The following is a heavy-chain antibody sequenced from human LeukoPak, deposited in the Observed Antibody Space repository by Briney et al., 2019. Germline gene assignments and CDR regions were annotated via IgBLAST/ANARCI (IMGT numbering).Heavy chain of an antibody. CDR1: GYTVTSSD. J-gene: IGHJ4*02. D-gene: IGHD6-13*01. CDR3: ARGRSGLAAAGTYDY. Sequence: ASVKVSCKASGYTVTSSDINLVRQATGQGLEWMGWINPKSGRTGYAKKFQDRVSMTMNTSISTAYMEVSSLRFDDTAVYYCARGRSGLAAAGTYDYWGQGTLITVSS. V-gene: IGHV1-8*01. CDR2: INPKSGRT.